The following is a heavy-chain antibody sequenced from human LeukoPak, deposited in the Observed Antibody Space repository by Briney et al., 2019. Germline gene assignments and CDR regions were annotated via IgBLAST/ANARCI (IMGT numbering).Heavy chain of an antibody. D-gene: IGHD6-19*01. CDR1: GYTLTELS. CDR2: FDPEDGET. CDR3: AADSSGWYDFDY. V-gene: IGHV1-24*01. J-gene: IGHJ4*02. Sequence: GAPVKVSCKVSGYTLTELSMHWVRQAPGKRLEWMGGFDPEDGETIYAQKFQGRVTMTEDTSTDTAYMELSSLRSEDTAVYYCAADSSGWYDFDYWGQGTLVTVSS.